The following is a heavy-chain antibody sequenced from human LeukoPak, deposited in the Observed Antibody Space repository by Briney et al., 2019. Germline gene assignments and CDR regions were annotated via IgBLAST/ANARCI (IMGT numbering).Heavy chain of an antibody. CDR2: IIPIFGTA. V-gene: IGHV1-69*05. D-gene: IGHD3-16*02. CDR3: ARESPYDYVWGSYRPYNWFDP. J-gene: IGHJ5*02. Sequence: SVKVSCKTSGGTFSSYAISWVRQAPGQGLEWMGGIIPIFGTANYAQKFQGRVTITTDESTSTAYMELSSLRSEDTAVYYCARESPYDYVWGSYRPYNWFDPWGQGTLVTVSS. CDR1: GGTFSSYA.